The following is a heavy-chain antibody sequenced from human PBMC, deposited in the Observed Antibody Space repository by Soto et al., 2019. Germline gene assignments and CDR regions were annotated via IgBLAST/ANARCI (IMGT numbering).Heavy chain of an antibody. Sequence: ASVKVSCKASGGTFSSYAISWVRQAPGQGLEWMGGIIPIFGTANYAQKFQGRVTITADESTSTAYMELSSLRSEDTAVYYCARVQHRDQVGATNSDYWGQGTLVTV. CDR3: ARVQHRDQVGATNSDY. V-gene: IGHV1-69*13. J-gene: IGHJ4*02. CDR2: IIPIFGTA. D-gene: IGHD1-26*01. CDR1: GGTFSSYA.